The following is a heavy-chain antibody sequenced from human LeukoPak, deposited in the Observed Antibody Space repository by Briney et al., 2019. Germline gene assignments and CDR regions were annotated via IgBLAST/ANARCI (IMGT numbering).Heavy chain of an antibody. D-gene: IGHD3-22*01. CDR2: IFHSGST. V-gene: IGHV4-38-2*02. Sequence: SETLSLTCSVSSYPISSGFYWGWIRQPPGKGLEWIGSIFHSGSTYYNPSVKSRVTISVDTSKNQFSLKLSSVTAADTAVYYCARANYYDNSGYSRGAFDIWGQGTMVTASS. CDR1: SYPISSGFY. J-gene: IGHJ3*02. CDR3: ARANYYDNSGYSRGAFDI.